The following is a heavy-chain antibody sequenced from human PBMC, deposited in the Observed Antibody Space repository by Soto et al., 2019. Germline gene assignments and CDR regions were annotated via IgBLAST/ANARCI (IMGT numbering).Heavy chain of an antibody. D-gene: IGHD1-1*01. J-gene: IGHJ3*02. CDR2: IKSKTDGGTT. V-gene: IGHV3-15*07. Sequence: SVSNAWMNWVRPAPGKGREWVGRIKSKTDGGTTDYAAPVKGRFTISRDDSKNTLYLQMNSLKTEDTAVYYCTTDHDLNYAFDIWGQGTMVTVSS. CDR3: TTDHDLNYAFDI. CDR1: SVSNAW.